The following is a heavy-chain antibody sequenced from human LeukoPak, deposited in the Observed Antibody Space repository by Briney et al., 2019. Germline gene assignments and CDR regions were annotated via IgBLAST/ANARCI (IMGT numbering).Heavy chain of an antibody. J-gene: IGHJ4*02. CDR2: ISGSGGST. D-gene: IGHD6-19*01. CDR1: GCTFSSYA. Sequence: GGSLRLSCAASGCTFSSYAMSWVRQGPGRGLEGVSAISGSGGSTYYADSVKGRFTISRDNSKNTLYLQINSLRAEDTAVYYCAKDLGIAVADHNFDYWGQGTLVTVSS. V-gene: IGHV3-23*01. CDR3: AKDLGIAVADHNFDY.